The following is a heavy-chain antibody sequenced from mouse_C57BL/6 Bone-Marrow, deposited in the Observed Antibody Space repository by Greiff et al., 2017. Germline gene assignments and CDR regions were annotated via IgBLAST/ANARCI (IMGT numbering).Heavy chain of an antibody. J-gene: IGHJ3*01. CDR2: IDPSDSYT. D-gene: IGHD3-1*01. CDR3: ARSGPAWFAY. V-gene: IGHV1-50*01. CDR1: GYTFTSYW. Sequence: QVQLQQPGAELVKPGASVKLSCKASGYTFTSYWMQRVKQRPGQGLEWIGEIDPSDSYTNYNQKFKGKATLTVETSSSTAYMQLSSLTSEDSAVYYCARSGPAWFAYWGQGTLVTVSA.